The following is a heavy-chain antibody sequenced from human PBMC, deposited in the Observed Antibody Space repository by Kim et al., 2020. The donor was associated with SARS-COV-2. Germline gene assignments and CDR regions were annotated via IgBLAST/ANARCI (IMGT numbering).Heavy chain of an antibody. CDR3: ARDLARAGHQYFDY. V-gene: IGHV4-38-2*02. Sequence: SETLSLTCIVSDYSISSGRFWAWIRQPPGKALEWVGSIDHSANAYYRPSLKGRITMSVDTSKNQFSLKLTSVTAADAAVYFCARDLARAGHQYFDYWGQGILVAVSS. D-gene: IGHD3-10*01. CDR2: IDHSANA. J-gene: IGHJ4*02. CDR1: DYSISSGRF.